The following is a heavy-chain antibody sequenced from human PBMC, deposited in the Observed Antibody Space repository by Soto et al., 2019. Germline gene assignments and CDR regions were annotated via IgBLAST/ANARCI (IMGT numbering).Heavy chain of an antibody. J-gene: IGHJ4*01. V-gene: IGHV3-15*07. D-gene: IGHD3-16*01. CDR1: GFTFTRAW. CDR2: AKSEINGGAV. CDR3: AADLPDWGAYAFDY. Sequence: EVQLVESGGDLVQPGGSLRLSCAASGFTFTRAWLNWVRQAPGKGLEWVGRAKSEINGGAVDYAAPVKGRFTISRDASQNTVYLQMTSLRADDTAVYYCAADLPDWGAYAFDYWGHGTQVTVSS.